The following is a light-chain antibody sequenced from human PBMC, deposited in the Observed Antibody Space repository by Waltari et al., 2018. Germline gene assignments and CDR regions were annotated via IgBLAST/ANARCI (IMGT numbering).Light chain of an antibody. V-gene: IGLV2-18*02. CDR2: EVS. CDR1: SSDVGSYNR. J-gene: IGLJ2*01. Sequence: QSALTQPPSVSGSPGQSVTISCPGTSSDVGSYNRVSLYQPPPGTAPKLMIYEVSNRPSGVPDRFSGSKSGNTASLTISGLQAEDEADYYCSSYTSSSTFDVVFGGGTKLTVL. CDR3: SSYTSSSTFDVV.